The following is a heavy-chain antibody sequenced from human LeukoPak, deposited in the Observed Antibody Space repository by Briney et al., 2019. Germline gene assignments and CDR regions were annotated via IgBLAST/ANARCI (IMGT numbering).Heavy chain of an antibody. CDR2: INPSGGST. V-gene: IGHV1-46*01. CDR3: AREDVVLVDAVRYYYYGVDV. Sequence: ASVKVSCKASGYNFISYYMHWVRQAPGQGLERMGIINPSGGSTSYAQKFQDRVTMTRDTSTSTVYMELSSLKSEDTAVYYCAREDVVLVDAVRYYYYGVDVWGQGTTVTVYS. CDR1: GYNFISYY. D-gene: IGHD2-8*01. J-gene: IGHJ6*02.